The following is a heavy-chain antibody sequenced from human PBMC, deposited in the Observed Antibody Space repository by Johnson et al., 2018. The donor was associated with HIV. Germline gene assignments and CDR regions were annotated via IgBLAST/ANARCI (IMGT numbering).Heavy chain of an antibody. D-gene: IGHD3-16*01. V-gene: IGHV3-66*01. J-gene: IGHJ3*02. CDR3: AKDQTLGINAFDI. CDR1: GFTFSNAW. Sequence: VQLVESGGGLVKPGGSLRLSCAASGFTFSNAWMSWVRQAPGKGLEWVSVIYSGGSTYYAASVKGRFTISRDNSKNSLYLQMNSLRAEDTAVYYCAKDQTLGINAFDIWGQGTMVTVSS. CDR2: IYSGGST.